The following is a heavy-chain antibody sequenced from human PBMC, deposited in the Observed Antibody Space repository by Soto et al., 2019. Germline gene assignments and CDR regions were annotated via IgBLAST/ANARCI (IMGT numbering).Heavy chain of an antibody. Sequence: GGSLRLSCAASGFSFSSYGMHWFRQAPGKGLEWVAVIWYDGSNKYYADSVKGRFTISRDNSKNTLYLQMNSLRAEDTAVYYCAREADTDMMYYYYGMDVWGQGTTVTV. CDR2: IWYDGSNK. D-gene: IGHD5-18*01. CDR1: GFSFSSYG. J-gene: IGHJ6*02. CDR3: AREADTDMMYYYYGMDV. V-gene: IGHV3-33*01.